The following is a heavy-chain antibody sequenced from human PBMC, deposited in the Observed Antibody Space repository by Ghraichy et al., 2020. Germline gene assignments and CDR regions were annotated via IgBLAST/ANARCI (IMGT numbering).Heavy chain of an antibody. Sequence: GGSLRLSCAASGFSFSTWNMNWVRQAPGKGLQWVSYISGSGSTIYYADSVKGRFTISRDNARNSLYLQMNSLRAEDTAVYYCAKERDTSGYYSFRGDYYGMDVWGQGTTVTVSS. D-gene: IGHD3-22*01. CDR3: AKERDTSGYYSFRGDYYGMDV. CDR1: GFSFSTWN. CDR2: ISGSGSTI. J-gene: IGHJ6*02. V-gene: IGHV3-48*01.